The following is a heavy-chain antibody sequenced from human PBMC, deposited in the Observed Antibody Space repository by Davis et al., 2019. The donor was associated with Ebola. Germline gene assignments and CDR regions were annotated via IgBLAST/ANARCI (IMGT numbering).Heavy chain of an antibody. V-gene: IGHV3-33*01. Sequence: GGSLRLSCAASGFTFRSYGMHWVRQAPGKGLEWVAVIWYDGSNKYYADSVKGRFTISRDNSKNTLYLQMNSLRAEDTAVYYCARVSCSGGSCYYYYGMDVWGQGTTVTVSS. D-gene: IGHD2-15*01. CDR2: IWYDGSNK. J-gene: IGHJ6*02. CDR3: ARVSCSGGSCYYYYGMDV. CDR1: GFTFRSYG.